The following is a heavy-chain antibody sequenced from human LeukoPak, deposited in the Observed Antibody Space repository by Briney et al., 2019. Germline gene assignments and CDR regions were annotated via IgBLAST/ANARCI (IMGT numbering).Heavy chain of an antibody. D-gene: IGHD3-9*01. J-gene: IGHJ1*01. CDR2: IYSGGST. CDR3: ARGDILTGYSPAEYFQH. Sequence: SGGSLRLSCAASGFTVSSNYMSWVRQAPGKGLEWVSVIYSGGSTYYADSVKGRFTISRDNAKNSLYLQMNSLRAEDTAVYYCARGDILTGYSPAEYFQHWGQGTLVTVSS. CDR1: GFTVSSNY. V-gene: IGHV3-53*01.